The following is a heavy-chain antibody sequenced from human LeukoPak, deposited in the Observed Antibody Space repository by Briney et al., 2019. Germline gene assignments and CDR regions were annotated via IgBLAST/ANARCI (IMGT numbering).Heavy chain of an antibody. Sequence: GASVKVSCKASGYTFTAYYIHWVRQAPGQGLEWMGWINPDSGGTNYAQKFQGRVTMTRDTSISTAYVELSSLRSDDTAFYYCARLSGSYPGLLGYWGQGPLVTVSS. CDR2: INPDSGGT. CDR1: GYTFTAYY. J-gene: IGHJ4*02. CDR3: ARLSGSYPGLLGY. V-gene: IGHV1-2*02. D-gene: IGHD1-26*01.